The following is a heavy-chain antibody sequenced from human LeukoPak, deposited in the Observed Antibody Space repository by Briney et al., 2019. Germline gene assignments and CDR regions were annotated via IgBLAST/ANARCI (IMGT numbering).Heavy chain of an antibody. Sequence: PSETLSLTCTVSGGSISSGGYYWSWIRQHPGKGLEWIGYIYYSGSTYYNPSLKSRVTISVDTSKNQFSLQLSSVTAADTAVYYCAREPVAGRVDYWGQGTLVTVSS. D-gene: IGHD6-19*01. J-gene: IGHJ4*02. CDR2: IYYSGST. CDR1: GGSISSGGYY. CDR3: AREPVAGRVDY. V-gene: IGHV4-31*03.